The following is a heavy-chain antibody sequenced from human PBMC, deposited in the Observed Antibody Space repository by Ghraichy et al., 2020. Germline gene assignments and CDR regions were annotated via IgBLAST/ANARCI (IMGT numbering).Heavy chain of an antibody. D-gene: IGHD3-22*01. CDR1: GYTFTGYY. CDR2: INPNSGGT. J-gene: IGHJ4*02. Sequence: ASVKVSCKASGYTFTGYYMHWVRQAPGQGLEWMGWINPNSGGTNYAQQFQGRVTMTRDTSISTAYMELSRLRSDDTAVYYCARGDYYDSSGMGEYWGQGTLVTVSS. CDR3: ARGDYYDSSGMGEY. V-gene: IGHV1-2*02.